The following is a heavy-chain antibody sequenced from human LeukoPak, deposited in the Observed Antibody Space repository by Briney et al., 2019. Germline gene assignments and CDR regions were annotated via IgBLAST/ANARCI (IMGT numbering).Heavy chain of an antibody. CDR3: ARLFLRFGEFSFDY. CDR2: IYCRGST. V-gene: IGHV4-39*02. CDR1: GGSISNSSLY. D-gene: IGHD3-10*01. J-gene: IGHJ4*02. Sequence: SETLSLTCTVSGGSISNSSLYWGWIRQPPGKGLEWIGNIYCRGSTYYNSSLKSRVSISVDTSKNYFSLKVSSVTAADTAVYYCARLFLRFGEFSFDYWGQGTLVTVSS.